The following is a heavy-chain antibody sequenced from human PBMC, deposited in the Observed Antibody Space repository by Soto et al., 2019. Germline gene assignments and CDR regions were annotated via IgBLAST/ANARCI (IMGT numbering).Heavy chain of an antibody. D-gene: IGHD3-3*01. J-gene: IGHJ3*02. CDR3: ARENYDFWSGYQADAFDI. V-gene: IGHV3-33*01. CDR2: IWYDGSNK. CDR1: GFTFSSYG. Sequence: QVQLVESGGGVVQPGRSLRLSCAASGFTFSSYGMHWVRQAPGKGLEWVAVIWYDGSNKYYADSVEGRFTISRDNSKNTLYLQMNSLRAEDTAVYYCARENYDFWSGYQADAFDIWGQGTMVTVSS.